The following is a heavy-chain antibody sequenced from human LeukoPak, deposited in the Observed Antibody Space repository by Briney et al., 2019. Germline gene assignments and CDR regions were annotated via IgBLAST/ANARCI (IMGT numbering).Heavy chain of an antibody. V-gene: IGHV4-39*01. Sequence: SETLSLTCTVSGGSISSSRYYWGWIRQPPGKGLEWIGSISYSGITQYNPSVKSRVTLSLDTSKNQFSLKLSSVTAADTAVYYCARLSHYSDSSGYYLGSYYFDYWGQGTLVTVSS. CDR2: ISYSGIT. D-gene: IGHD3-22*01. CDR3: ARLSHYSDSSGYYLGSYYFDY. CDR1: GGSISSSRYY. J-gene: IGHJ4*02.